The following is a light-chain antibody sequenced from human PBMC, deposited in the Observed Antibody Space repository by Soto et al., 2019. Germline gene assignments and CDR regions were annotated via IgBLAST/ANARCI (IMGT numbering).Light chain of an antibody. CDR2: DAS. Sequence: DIVLTQSPATLSWSPGQRATLFCRASQSVSSYLAWYQQKPGQAPSILIYDASNRATGIQARFSGSGSGTEFTLTIRSLEPEDFAVYYCQQRSNWITFGQGTRLEIK. CDR1: QSVSSY. CDR3: QQRSNWIT. J-gene: IGKJ5*01. V-gene: IGKV3-11*01.